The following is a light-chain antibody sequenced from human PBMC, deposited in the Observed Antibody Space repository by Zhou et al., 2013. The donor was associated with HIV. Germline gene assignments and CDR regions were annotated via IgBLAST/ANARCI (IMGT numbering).Light chain of an antibody. CDR3: QQSYTTPET. J-gene: IGKJ4*01. V-gene: IGKV1-12*01. Sequence: DVQMTQSPSSVSASVGDRVTITCRASEGIGSWLAWFQQKPGKAPKLLIYTASNLQSGVPSRFSGSGYGTDFTLTISSLQPEDFANYYCQQSYTTPETFGGGPRWRSN. CDR1: EGIGSW. CDR2: TAS.